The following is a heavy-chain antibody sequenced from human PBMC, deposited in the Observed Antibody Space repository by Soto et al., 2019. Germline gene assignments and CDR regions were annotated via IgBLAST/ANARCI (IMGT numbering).Heavy chain of an antibody. D-gene: IGHD3-16*02. Sequence: QITLKESGPTLVKPTQTLTLTCAFSGFSLNITGMCVGWIRQPPGKALEWLALIYWDDDRRYSPSLKSRLTSSRATSKAQVVLTMTNIDPVATATYYCAHSTIWGSYRSPFHSWGQGTLVTVSS. V-gene: IGHV2-5*02. CDR2: IYWDDDR. J-gene: IGHJ4*02. CDR1: GFSLNITGMC. CDR3: AHSTIWGSYRSPFHS.